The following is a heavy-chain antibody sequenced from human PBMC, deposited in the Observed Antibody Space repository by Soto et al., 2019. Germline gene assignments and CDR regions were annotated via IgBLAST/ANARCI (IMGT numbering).Heavy chain of an antibody. D-gene: IGHD4-4*01. Sequence: EVHLAESGGGLGQPGGSLRLSCAASGFTFSHYWMHWVRQAPGKRLVWVSRINPDGSSTNYADSVKGRFTISRDNAKNTLYLQMNSLRAEDTAVYYCGRGGSNSPNGMDVWGQGTTVTVSS. J-gene: IGHJ6*02. CDR2: INPDGSST. CDR1: GFTFSHYW. CDR3: GRGGSNSPNGMDV. V-gene: IGHV3-74*01.